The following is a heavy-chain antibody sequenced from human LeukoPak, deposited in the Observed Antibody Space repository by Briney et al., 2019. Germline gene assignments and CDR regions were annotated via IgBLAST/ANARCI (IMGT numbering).Heavy chain of an antibody. J-gene: IGHJ4*02. CDR2: LYYSGSP. V-gene: IGHV4-59*01. CDR3: ASAYSSSWCSFDY. Sequence: SETLSLTCTVSGGSISSYSWSWIRQPPGKGLEWIGSLYYSGSPSYNPSLESRVTISVDTSKNQFSLKLTSVTAADTAVYYCASAYSSSWCSFDYWGQGALVTVSS. D-gene: IGHD6-13*01. CDR1: GGSISSYS.